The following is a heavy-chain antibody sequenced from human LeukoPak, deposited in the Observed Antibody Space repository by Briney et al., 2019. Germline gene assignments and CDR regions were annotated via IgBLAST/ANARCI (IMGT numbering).Heavy chain of an antibody. Sequence: GASVKVSCKASGYTFTGYYMHRVRQAPGQGLEWMGRINPNSGGTNYAQKFQGRVTMTRDTSISTAYMELSRLRSDDTAVYYCARDRARYCSGGSCPLDYWGQGTLVTVSS. V-gene: IGHV1-2*06. CDR3: ARDRARYCSGGSCPLDY. J-gene: IGHJ4*02. D-gene: IGHD2-15*01. CDR1: GYTFTGYY. CDR2: INPNSGGT.